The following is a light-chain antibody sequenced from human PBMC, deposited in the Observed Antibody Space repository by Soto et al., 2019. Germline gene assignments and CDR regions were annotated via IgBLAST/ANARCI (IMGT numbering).Light chain of an antibody. CDR1: QSISHF. J-gene: IGKJ1*01. CDR2: DAS. V-gene: IGKV1-5*01. CDR3: QQYTSYSRA. Sequence: DIQMTQSPSTLSASVGDRVTITCRASQSISHFLAWYQQKPGKVPKLLSYDASNLGSGVPSRFSGSGSGTDFTLTISGLQPDDCTTYYCQQYTSYSRAFGQGTKVDLK.